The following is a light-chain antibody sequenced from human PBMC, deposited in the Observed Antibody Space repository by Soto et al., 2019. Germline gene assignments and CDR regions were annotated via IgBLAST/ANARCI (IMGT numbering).Light chain of an antibody. CDR1: SSDVGGYNY. Sequence: SVLTQPASVSGSPGQSITISCTGTSSDVGGYNYVSWYQHHPGKAPKLMIYDVSNRPSGVSNRFYGSKSGNMASLTISGLQPEDEADYYCSSYTTSNTRQIVFGTGTKVTVL. J-gene: IGLJ1*01. V-gene: IGLV2-14*03. CDR2: DVS. CDR3: SSYTTSNTRQIV.